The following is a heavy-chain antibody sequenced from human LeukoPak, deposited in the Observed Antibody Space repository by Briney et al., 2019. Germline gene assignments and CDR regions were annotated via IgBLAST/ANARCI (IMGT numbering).Heavy chain of an antibody. J-gene: IGHJ4*02. Sequence: ASVKVSCKASGYTFTSYGISWVRQAPGQGLEWMGWISAYTGNTNYAQKLQGRVTMTTDTSTSTAYMELRSLRSDDTAVYYCARDGITMDRGVIIAAVDYWGQGTLVTVSS. V-gene: IGHV1-18*01. CDR1: GYTFTSYG. D-gene: IGHD3-10*01. CDR2: ISAYTGNT. CDR3: ARDGITMDRGVIIAAVDY.